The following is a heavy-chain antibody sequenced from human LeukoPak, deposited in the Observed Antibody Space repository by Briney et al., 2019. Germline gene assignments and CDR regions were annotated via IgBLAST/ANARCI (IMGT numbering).Heavy chain of an antibody. V-gene: IGHV3-21*01. J-gene: IGHJ4*02. CDR3: ARVGSRRTTALDY. CDR1: GLTFSSYS. D-gene: IGHD4-17*01. CDR2: ISSSSSYI. Sequence: GGSLRLSCAASGLTFSSYSMNWVRQAPGKGLEWVSSISSSSSYIYYADSVKGRFTISRDNAKNSLYLQMNSLRAVDTAVYYCARVGSRRTTALDYWGQGTLVTVSS.